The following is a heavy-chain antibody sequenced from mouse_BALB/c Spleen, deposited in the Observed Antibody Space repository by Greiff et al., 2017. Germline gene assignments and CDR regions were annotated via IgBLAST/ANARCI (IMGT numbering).Heavy chain of an antibody. CDR2: IWAGGST. CDR3: ARENLRRYDGFAY. Sequence: QVQLKQSGPGLVAPSQSLSITCTVSGFSLTSYGVHWVRQPPGKGLEWLGVIWAGGSTNYNSALMSRLSISKDNSKSQVFLKMNSLQTDDTAMYYCARENLRRYDGFAYWGQGTLVTVSA. CDR1: GFSLTSYG. V-gene: IGHV2-9*02. D-gene: IGHD2-14*01. J-gene: IGHJ3*01.